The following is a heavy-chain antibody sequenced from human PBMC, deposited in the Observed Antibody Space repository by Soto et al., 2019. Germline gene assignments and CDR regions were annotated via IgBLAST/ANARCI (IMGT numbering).Heavy chain of an antibody. CDR1: GYTFTSYG. CDR2: ISAYNGNT. V-gene: IGHV1-18*01. D-gene: IGHD3-9*01. J-gene: IGHJ3*02. CDR3: ARYYDILTGYFRPRNAFDI. Sequence: AASVKVSCKASGYTFTSYGISWVRQAPGQGLEWMGWISAYNGNTNYAQKLQGRVTMTTDTSTSTAYMELRSLRSDDTAVYYCARYYDILTGYFRPRNAFDIWGQGTMVTVSS.